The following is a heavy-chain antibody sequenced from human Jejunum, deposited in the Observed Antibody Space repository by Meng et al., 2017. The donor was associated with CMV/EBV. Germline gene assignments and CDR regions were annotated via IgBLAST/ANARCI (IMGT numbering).Heavy chain of an antibody. Sequence: VPGGSISSVTWWNWVRQPPGKGLECIGDIYHTGSTTYNPSLESRVTISVDKSKNQFSLKLSSVTAADTAVYYCARDFWSSSSSSWGQGTLVPSPQ. J-gene: IGHJ5*02. CDR2: IYHTGST. V-gene: IGHV4-4*02. D-gene: IGHD2-2*01. CDR1: GGSISSVTW. CDR3: ARDFWSSSSSS.